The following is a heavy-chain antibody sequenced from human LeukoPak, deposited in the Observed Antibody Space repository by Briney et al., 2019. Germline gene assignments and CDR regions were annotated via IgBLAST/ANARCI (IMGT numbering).Heavy chain of an antibody. V-gene: IGHV4-39*01. CDR3: ARHFYDRGAFDI. CDR1: GGSISSSSYY. CDR2: IYYSGST. J-gene: IGHJ3*02. Sequence: SETLSLTCTVSGGSISSSSYYWGWIRQPPGKGLEWIGSIYYSGSTYYNPSLKSRVTISVDTSKSQFSLKLSSATAADTAVYYCARHFYDRGAFDIWGQGTMVTVSS. D-gene: IGHD3-22*01.